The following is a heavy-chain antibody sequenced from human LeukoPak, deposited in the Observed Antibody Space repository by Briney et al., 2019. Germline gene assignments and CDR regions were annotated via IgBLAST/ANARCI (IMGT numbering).Heavy chain of an antibody. J-gene: IGHJ4*02. CDR1: GVSISSGDYY. Sequence: SQTLSLTCTVSGVSISSGDYYGSWIRQPPGKGLEWIGYIYYSGSTYYNPSLKSRVTISVDTSNNQFSRKLSSVTAADTGVYYCARRVPARAPFFFDYWGQGTLVTVSS. CDR3: ARRVPARAPFFFDY. CDR2: IYYSGST. D-gene: IGHD3-3*01. V-gene: IGHV4-30-4*01.